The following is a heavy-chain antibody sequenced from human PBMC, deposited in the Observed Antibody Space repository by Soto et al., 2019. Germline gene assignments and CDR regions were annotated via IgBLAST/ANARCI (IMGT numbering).Heavy chain of an antibody. CDR3: ARDLYYDSSGYQYGMDV. CDR1: GHTFTSYG. J-gene: IGHJ6*02. D-gene: IGHD3-22*01. Sequence: ASVKVSCKASGHTFTSYGISWVRQAPGQGLEWMGWISAYNGNTNYAQKLQGRVTMTTDTSTSTAYMELRSLRSDDTAVYYCARDLYYDSSGYQYGMDVWGQGTTVTVSS. CDR2: ISAYNGNT. V-gene: IGHV1-18*01.